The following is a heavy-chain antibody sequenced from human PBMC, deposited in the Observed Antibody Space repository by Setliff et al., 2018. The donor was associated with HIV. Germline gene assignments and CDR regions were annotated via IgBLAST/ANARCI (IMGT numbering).Heavy chain of an antibody. CDR1: GDTFSSYA. D-gene: IGHD2-21*02. V-gene: IGHV1-69*05. Sequence: SVKVSCKASGDTFSSYAISWVRQAPGQGLEWMGGIIPIFGTANYAQKFQGRVTITTDESTSTAYMELSSLGSEDTAVYYSARPTRHCGSDCWAFDIWGQGTMVTVSS. CDR3: ARPTRHCGSDCWAFDI. CDR2: IIPIFGTA. J-gene: IGHJ3*02.